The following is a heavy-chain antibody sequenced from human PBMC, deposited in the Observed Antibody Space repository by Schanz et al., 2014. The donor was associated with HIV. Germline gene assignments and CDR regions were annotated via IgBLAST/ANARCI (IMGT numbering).Heavy chain of an antibody. CDR2: LSFDGRYT. V-gene: IGHV3-30*03. CDR1: GFSFGAYG. Sequence: QVDLVESGGGVVQPGRSLRLSCVASGFSFGAYGMHWVRQAPGKGLEWVAGLSFDGRYTYYGDSVKGRFTISRDNSRNTVFLQMDSLGPEDTAMYFCVFGERGAGNRAPLIWFDYWGQGTLVTVSS. CDR3: VFGERGAGNRAPLIWFDY. D-gene: IGHD1-26*01. J-gene: IGHJ4*01.